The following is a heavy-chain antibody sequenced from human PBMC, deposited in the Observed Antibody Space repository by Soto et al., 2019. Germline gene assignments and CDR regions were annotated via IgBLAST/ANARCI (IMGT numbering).Heavy chain of an antibody. D-gene: IGHD6-6*01. CDR2: IYYSGST. J-gene: IGHJ5*02. CDR1: GGSISNNY. V-gene: IGHV4-59*12. CDR3: ARERPDGARLDP. Sequence: SETLSLTCTVSGGSISNNYWSWIRQPPGKGLEWIGYIYYSGSTNYNPSLKSRVTISVDTSKNQFSLKLSSVTAADTAVYYCARERPDGARLDPWGQGTLVTVSS.